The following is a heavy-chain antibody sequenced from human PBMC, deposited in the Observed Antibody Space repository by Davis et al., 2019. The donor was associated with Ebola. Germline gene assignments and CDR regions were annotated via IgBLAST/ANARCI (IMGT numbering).Heavy chain of an antibody. CDR1: GFTFSSYG. D-gene: IGHD5-18*01. J-gene: IGHJ4*02. Sequence: GESLKISCAASGFTFSSYGMHWVRQAPGKGLEWVAVISYDGSNKYYADSVKGRFTISRDNSKNTLYLQMNSLRAEDTAVYYCAKESGNTANTHFDYWGQGTLVTVSS. CDR2: ISYDGSNK. V-gene: IGHV3-30*18. CDR3: AKESGNTANTHFDY.